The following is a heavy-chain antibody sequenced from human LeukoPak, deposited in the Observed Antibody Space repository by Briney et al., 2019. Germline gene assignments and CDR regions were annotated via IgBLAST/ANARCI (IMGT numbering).Heavy chain of an antibody. V-gene: IGHV3-7*01. D-gene: IGHD1-26*01. J-gene: IGHJ5*02. CDR2: MNRDGSEV. Sequence: GGSLRLSCAASGFPFAPFWMTWVRQAPGKGPEFVATMNRDGSEVAYGNSVKGRFTISRDNAKNSLSLQMNSLRAEDTAVYYCARDFRYSGSYHHWFDPWGQGTLVTVSS. CDR3: ARDFRYSGSYHHWFDP. CDR1: GFPFAPFW.